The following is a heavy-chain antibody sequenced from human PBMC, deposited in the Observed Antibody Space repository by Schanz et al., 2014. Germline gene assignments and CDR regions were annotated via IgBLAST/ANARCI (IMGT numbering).Heavy chain of an antibody. CDR2: IYNSGKT. Sequence: QVQLQESGPALVKPSETLSLTCTVSGGSISSEYWSWIRQPAGMGLEWIGRIYNSGKTNYNPSLESRVSMSVDTSKKQLSLKLRSVSAADTAVYYCARVVLGGDAFDIWGQGTMVTVSS. CDR3: ARVVLGGDAFDI. V-gene: IGHV4-4*07. J-gene: IGHJ3*02. D-gene: IGHD3-10*01. CDR1: GGSISSEY.